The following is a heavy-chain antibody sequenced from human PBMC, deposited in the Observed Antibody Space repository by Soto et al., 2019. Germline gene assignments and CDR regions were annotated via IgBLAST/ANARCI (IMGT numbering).Heavy chain of an antibody. CDR2: ISWNSGRI. J-gene: IGHJ4*02. Sequence: PGGSLRLSCAASGFTFDDYAMHWVRQAPGKGLEWVSGISWNSGRIGYADSVKGRFTISRDNAKNSLYLQMNSLRAEDTALYYCAKEYRNAYNEFDYWGQGTLVTVSS. CDR1: GFTFDDYA. D-gene: IGHD3-16*01. V-gene: IGHV3-9*01. CDR3: AKEYRNAYNEFDY.